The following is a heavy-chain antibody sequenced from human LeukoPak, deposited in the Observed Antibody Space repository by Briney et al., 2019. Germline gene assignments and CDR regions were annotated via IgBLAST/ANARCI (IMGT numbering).Heavy chain of an antibody. Sequence: SETLSLTCGVSGGTFSNFFWNWIRQPPGKGLEWIGQIDHSGSTGYNSSLKSRVTISVDTSKTHFSLNLTSVTAADTAVYYCARGGAVNGFDIWGQGTRVTVSS. CDR2: IDHSGST. CDR3: ARGGAVNGFDI. J-gene: IGHJ3*02. V-gene: IGHV4-34*01. D-gene: IGHD3-10*01. CDR1: GGTFSNFF.